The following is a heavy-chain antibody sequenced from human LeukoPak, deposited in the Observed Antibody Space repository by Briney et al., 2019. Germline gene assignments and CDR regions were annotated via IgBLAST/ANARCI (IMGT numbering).Heavy chain of an antibody. CDR3: AKDRPSIEGYFDS. CDR2: ISASGGRI. J-gene: IGHJ4*02. CDR1: GFTLSSYA. V-gene: IGHV3-23*01. Sequence: GGSLRLSCAASGFTLSSYAMSWVRQAPGKGLEWVSGISASGGRIYYADSVKGRFTISRDNSKNTLYLQMNSLRAEDTAVYYCAKDRPSIEGYFDSWGQGTLVTVSS.